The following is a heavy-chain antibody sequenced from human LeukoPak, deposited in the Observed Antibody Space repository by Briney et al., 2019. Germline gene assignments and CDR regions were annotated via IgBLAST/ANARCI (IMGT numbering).Heavy chain of an antibody. V-gene: IGHV3-9*01. Sequence: PGGSLRPSCAASGFTFDDYAMHWVRQAPGKGLEWVSGISWNSGSIVYADSVKGRFTISRDNAKNSLYLQMNSLRAEDTALYYCAKDPTQYCSGGTCYPSWGQGTLVTVSS. D-gene: IGHD2-15*01. CDR2: ISWNSGSI. CDR1: GFTFDDYA. J-gene: IGHJ4*02. CDR3: AKDPTQYCSGGTCYPS.